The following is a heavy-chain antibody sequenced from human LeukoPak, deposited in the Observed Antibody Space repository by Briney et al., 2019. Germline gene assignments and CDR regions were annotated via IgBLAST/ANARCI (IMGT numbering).Heavy chain of an antibody. Sequence: ASVKVSCKASGYTFTSYDINWVRQATGQGLEWMGWMNPNSGNTGYAQKLQGRVTMTTDTSTSTAYMELRSLRSDDTAVYYCARLLSSGYYEDYWGQGTLVTVSS. CDR1: GYTFTSYD. J-gene: IGHJ4*02. CDR3: ARLLSSGYYEDY. V-gene: IGHV1-8*01. D-gene: IGHD3-22*01. CDR2: MNPNSGNT.